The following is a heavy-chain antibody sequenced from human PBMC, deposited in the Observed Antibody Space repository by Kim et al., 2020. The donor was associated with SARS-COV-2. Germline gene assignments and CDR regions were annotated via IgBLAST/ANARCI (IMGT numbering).Heavy chain of an antibody. J-gene: IGHJ6*02. V-gene: IGHV1-69*04. CDR2: IIPILGIA. Sequence: SVKVSCKASGGTFSSYAISWVRQAPGQGLEWMGRIIPILGIANYAQKFQGRVTITADKSTSTAYMELSSLRSEDTAVYYCAREGVYSGYDFDYGMDVWG. CDR3: AREGVYSGYDFDYGMDV. CDR1: GGTFSSYA. D-gene: IGHD5-12*01.